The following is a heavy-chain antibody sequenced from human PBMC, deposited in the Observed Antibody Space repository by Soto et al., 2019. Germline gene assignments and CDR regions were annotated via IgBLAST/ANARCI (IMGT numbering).Heavy chain of an antibody. V-gene: IGHV4-31*03. J-gene: IGHJ3*02. CDR1: GVSINSGGYY. D-gene: IGHD2-15*01. Sequence: QVQLQESGPGLVKPSQTLSLTCSVSGVSINSGGYYWSWLRPHPGKGLGWIGYIYYTGHTFYTPPRHSRVATSLHTSKTQFSLNLSSVPAADTAGYYCARGSQPVAGALDIWGQGTMVTFSS. CDR2: IYYTGHT. CDR3: ARGSQPVAGALDI.